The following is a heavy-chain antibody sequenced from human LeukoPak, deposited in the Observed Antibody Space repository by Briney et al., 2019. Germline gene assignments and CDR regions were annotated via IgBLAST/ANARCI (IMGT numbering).Heavy chain of an antibody. CDR3: ASLSAFDI. CDR1: GFTFSSYS. CDR2: IYSGGST. V-gene: IGHV3-66*01. Sequence: PGGSLRLSCAASGFTFSSYSMNWVRQAPGKGLEWVSVIYSGGSTYYADSVKGRFTISRDNSKNTLYLQMNSLRAEDTAVYYCASLSAFDIWGQGTMVTVSS. J-gene: IGHJ3*02.